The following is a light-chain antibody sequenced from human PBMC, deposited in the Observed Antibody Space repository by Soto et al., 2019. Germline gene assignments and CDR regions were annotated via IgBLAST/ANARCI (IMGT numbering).Light chain of an antibody. CDR2: DVS. Sequence: QSALTQPRSVSGSPGQSVTISCSGTSSDVGEYDYVSWYQHHPGKAPKLMIFDVSQRPSGVPDRFSGSKSGNTASLTISGLQAEDEADYYCCSYAGSRVFGGGTKVIVL. CDR1: SSDVGEYDY. V-gene: IGLV2-11*01. J-gene: IGLJ3*02. CDR3: CSYAGSRV.